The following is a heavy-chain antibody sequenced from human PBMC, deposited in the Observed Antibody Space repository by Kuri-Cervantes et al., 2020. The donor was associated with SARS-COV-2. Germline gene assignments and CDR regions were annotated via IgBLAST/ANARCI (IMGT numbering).Heavy chain of an antibody. D-gene: IGHD1-26*01. Sequence: GSLRLSCAVSGYSISSGYYWGWIRQPPGKGLEWIGSIYHSGSTYYNPSLKSRVTISVDTSKNQFSLKLSSVTAADTAVYYCARGGGSYPYYFDYWGQGTLVTVSS. V-gene: IGHV4-38-2*01. J-gene: IGHJ4*02. CDR1: GYSISSGYY. CDR2: IYHSGST. CDR3: ARGGGSYPYYFDY.